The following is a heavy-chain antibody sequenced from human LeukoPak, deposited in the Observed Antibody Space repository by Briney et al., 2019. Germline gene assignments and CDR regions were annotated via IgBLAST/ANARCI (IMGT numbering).Heavy chain of an antibody. CDR2: IYYSGST. Sequence: SQTLSLTCTVSGGSISSGGYYCSWIRQHPGKGLEWIGYIYYSGSTYYNPSLKSRVTISVDTSKNQFSLKLSSVTAADTAVYYCARQSYHSSAHDYAGLLDIWGQGTMVTVSS. CDR1: GGSISSGGYY. CDR3: ARQSYHSSAHDYAGLLDI. V-gene: IGHV4-31*03. J-gene: IGHJ3*02. D-gene: IGHD3-22*01.